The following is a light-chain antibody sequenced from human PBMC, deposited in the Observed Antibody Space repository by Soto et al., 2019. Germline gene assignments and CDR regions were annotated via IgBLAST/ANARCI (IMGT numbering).Light chain of an antibody. V-gene: IGLV2-8*01. CDR1: SSDVGGYNY. CDR3: SSYAASNNFYFV. CDR2: EVT. J-gene: IGLJ3*02. Sequence: QSALTQPPSASGSPGRSVTISCTGTSSDVGGYNYVSWYQQYPGRAPKLMIYEVTKRPSGVPDRFSGSKSGNTASLTVSGLQAEDEAEYYCSSYAASNNFYFVFGGGTKLTVL.